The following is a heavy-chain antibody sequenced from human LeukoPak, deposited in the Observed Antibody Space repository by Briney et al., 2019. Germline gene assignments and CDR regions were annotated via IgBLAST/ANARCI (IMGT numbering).Heavy chain of an antibody. J-gene: IGHJ6*02. Sequence: SETLSLTCTVSGGSISSYYWSWIRQPPGKGLEWIGYIYYSGSTNYIPSLKSRVTISVDTSKNQFSLKLSSVTAADTAVCYCARDPHEPTTVTLYGMDVWGQGTTVTVSS. V-gene: IGHV4-59*01. CDR2: IYYSGST. D-gene: IGHD4-17*01. CDR1: GGSISSYY. CDR3: ARDPHEPTTVTLYGMDV.